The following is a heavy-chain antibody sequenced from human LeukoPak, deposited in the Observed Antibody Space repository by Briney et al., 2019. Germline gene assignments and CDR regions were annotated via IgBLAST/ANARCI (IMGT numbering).Heavy chain of an antibody. J-gene: IGHJ4*02. CDR3: AKVFSYGSVSFDY. CDR2: ISWNSGSI. V-gene: IGHV3-9*01. CDR1: GFTFDDYA. D-gene: IGHD3-10*01. Sequence: GRSLRLSCAASGFTFDDYAMHWVRQAPGKGLEWVSGISWNSGSIGYADSVKGRFTISRDNAKNSLYLQMDSLRAEDTALYYCAKVFSYGSVSFDYWGQGTLVTVSS.